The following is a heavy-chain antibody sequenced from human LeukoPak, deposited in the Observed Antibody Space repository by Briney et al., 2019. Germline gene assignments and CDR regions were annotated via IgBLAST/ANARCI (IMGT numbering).Heavy chain of an antibody. CDR2: IIPIFGTA. V-gene: IGHV1-69*05. D-gene: IGHD3-22*01. CDR1: GGTFSSYA. J-gene: IGHJ5*02. Sequence: SVKVSCKASGGTFSSYAISWVRQAPGQGLEWMGGIIPIFGTANYAQKFQGRVTITTDESTSTAYMELSSLRSEDTPVYYCARDVKSHYYDSSGSRFDPWGQGTLVTVSS. CDR3: ARDVKSHYYDSSGSRFDP.